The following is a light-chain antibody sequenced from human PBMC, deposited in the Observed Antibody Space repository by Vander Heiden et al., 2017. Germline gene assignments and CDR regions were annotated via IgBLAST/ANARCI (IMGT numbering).Light chain of an antibody. CDR2: DDS. Sequence: SYVLTQPPSVSVAPGQTARITCGGNNIGSTSVHWYQQKPGQPPVLVVYDDSDRRSGIPERFSGSNSGNTATLTISRVEAGDEADYYCQVWDSSSDHVVFGGGTKLTVL. J-gene: IGLJ2*01. CDR3: QVWDSSSDHVV. CDR1: NIGSTS. V-gene: IGLV3-21*02.